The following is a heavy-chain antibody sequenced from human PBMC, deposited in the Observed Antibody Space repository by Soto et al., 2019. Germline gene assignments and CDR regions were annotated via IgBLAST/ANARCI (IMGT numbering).Heavy chain of an antibody. CDR3: AKGTGVYYFDY. Sequence: PGGSLRLSCAASGFTFSSYWMSWVRQAPGKGLEWVANIKQDGSEKYYVDSVKGRFTISRDNAKNSLYLQMNSLRAEDTAVYYCAKGTGVYYFDYWGQGTLVTVSS. CDR1: GFTFSSYW. J-gene: IGHJ4*02. V-gene: IGHV3-7*01. D-gene: IGHD1-1*01. CDR2: IKQDGSEK.